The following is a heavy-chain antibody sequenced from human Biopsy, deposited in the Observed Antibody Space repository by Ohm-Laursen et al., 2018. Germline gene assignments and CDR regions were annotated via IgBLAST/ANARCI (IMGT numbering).Heavy chain of an antibody. D-gene: IGHD2/OR15-2a*01. J-gene: IGHJ6*02. V-gene: IGHV4-59*01. CDR2: IYYSGST. Sequence: TLSLTCTVSDGSISSDCWSWIRQTPGKGLEWIGYIYYSGSTNYNPSLKSRVTISVDTSKNQFSLRLNSVTAADTAVYYCARATNSTGWPYYYFYGMDVWGQGTTVTVSS. CDR3: ARATNSTGWPYYYFYGMDV. CDR1: DGSISSDC.